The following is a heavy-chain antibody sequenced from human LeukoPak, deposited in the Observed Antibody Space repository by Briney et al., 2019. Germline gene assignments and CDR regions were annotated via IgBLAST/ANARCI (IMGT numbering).Heavy chain of an antibody. J-gene: IGHJ4*01. Sequence: ASVKVSCKASGYNFFTYGITWVRQAPGQGLEWMEWISPHNGNANYAQKFQDRVIMTTDTSTNTAFMEVRSLRSDDTAMYYCARGDFISSSDYLFFFDYWGQGSLVTVSS. CDR2: ISPHNGNA. CDR3: ARGDFISSSDYLFFFDY. CDR1: GYNFFTYG. D-gene: IGHD3-16*01. V-gene: IGHV1-18*01.